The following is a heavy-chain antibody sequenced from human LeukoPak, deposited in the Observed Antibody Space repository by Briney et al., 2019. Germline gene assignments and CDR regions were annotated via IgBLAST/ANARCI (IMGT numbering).Heavy chain of an antibody. Sequence: GGSLRLSCAASGFTFSSYAMNWVRQAPGGGLEWVSVISGGGGSTYYADSVKGRFTISRDNSKNTLYLQRNSLRVEDTAVYYWAKSLLDDSGFDYNWFYPWGQGTLVTVSS. CDR2: ISGGGGST. D-gene: IGHD5-12*01. CDR1: GFTFSSYA. J-gene: IGHJ5*02. V-gene: IGHV3-23*01. CDR3: AKSLLDDSGFDYNWFYP.